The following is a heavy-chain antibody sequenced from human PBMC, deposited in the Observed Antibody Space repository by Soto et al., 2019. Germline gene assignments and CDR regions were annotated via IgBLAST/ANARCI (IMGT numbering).Heavy chain of an antibody. J-gene: IGHJ6*02. V-gene: IGHV1-69*12. D-gene: IGHD1-1*01. CDR2: IMPVFPTP. CDR3: ARDKDRLQLGGNYYYILDV. CDR1: GGTFSTSA. Sequence: QVQLVQSGAEVKKPGSSVKVSCKASGGTFSTSAISWVRQAPGQGLEWVGGIMPVFPTPDYAQNFQGRVTIPADESTSSAYLELTSLRADDTAVYYCARDKDRLQLGGNYYYILDVWGQGTAIAVSS.